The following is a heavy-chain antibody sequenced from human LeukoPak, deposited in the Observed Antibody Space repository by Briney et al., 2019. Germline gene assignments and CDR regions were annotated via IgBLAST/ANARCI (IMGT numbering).Heavy chain of an antibody. D-gene: IGHD1-7*01. CDR3: ARDDWNYKFTIHSYYYGMDV. Sequence: ASVKVSCKASGYTFTSYAMHWVRQAPGQRLEWMGWINGGNGNTRYSQKLQGRVTITRDTSANTVYMELSSLRSGDTAVYYCARDDWNYKFTIHSYYYGMDVWGQGTTATVSS. CDR1: GYTFTSYA. J-gene: IGHJ6*02. V-gene: IGHV1-3*01. CDR2: INGGNGNT.